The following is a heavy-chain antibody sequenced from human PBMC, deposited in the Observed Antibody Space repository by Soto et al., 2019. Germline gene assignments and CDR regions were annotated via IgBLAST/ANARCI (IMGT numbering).Heavy chain of an antibody. Sequence: AAVTVSCKASGYTFTSYGISWVRQAPGQGLEWMGWISAYNGNTNYAQKLQGRVTMTTDSSTSTAYMELRSLRSDDTAVYYCALGGVVPYYFDYWGQGTLVTVSS. D-gene: IGHD3-3*01. CDR3: ALGGVVPYYFDY. CDR1: GYTFTSYG. V-gene: IGHV1-18*01. J-gene: IGHJ4*02. CDR2: ISAYNGNT.